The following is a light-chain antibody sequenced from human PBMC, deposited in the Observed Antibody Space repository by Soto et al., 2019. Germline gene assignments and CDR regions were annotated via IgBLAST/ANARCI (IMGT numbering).Light chain of an antibody. J-gene: IGLJ2*01. CDR1: SSDVGGYNY. CDR3: CSYAGSLVV. Sequence: QSALTQPRSVSGSPGQSVTISCTGTSSDVGGYNYVSWYQQHPGKAPKLMIYDVNKRPSGVPDRFSGSKSGNTASLTISGLQAEDEADYYCCSYAGSLVVFGGGTQLTVL. CDR2: DVN. V-gene: IGLV2-11*01.